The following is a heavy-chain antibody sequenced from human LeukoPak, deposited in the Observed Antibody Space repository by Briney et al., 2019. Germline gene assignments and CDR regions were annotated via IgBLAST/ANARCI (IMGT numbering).Heavy chain of an antibody. CDR3: ARDGISGSYYFDY. D-gene: IGHD1-26*01. CDR2: INPNSGGT. V-gene: IGHV1-2*02. CDR1: GYTFTGYY. Sequence: ASVKVSCKASGYTFTGYYMHWVRQAPGQGLEWMGWINPNSGGTNYAQKLQGRVTMTTDTSTSTAYMELRSLRSDDTAVYYCARDGISGSYYFDYWGQGTLVTVS. J-gene: IGHJ4*02.